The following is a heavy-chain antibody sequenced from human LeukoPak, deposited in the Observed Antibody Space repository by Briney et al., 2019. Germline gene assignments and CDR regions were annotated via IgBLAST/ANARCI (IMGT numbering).Heavy chain of an antibody. V-gene: IGHV3-21*01. CDR3: AREMVTTFAFDI. CDR1: GFTFSIYS. Sequence: GGSLRLSCAASGFTFSIYSMNWVRQAPGKGLEWVSSISSSSTYIYYADSVKGRFTISRDNAKNSLYLQMNSLRAEDTAVYYGAREMVTTFAFDIWGQGTMVTVSS. CDR2: ISSSSTYI. D-gene: IGHD4-17*01. J-gene: IGHJ3*02.